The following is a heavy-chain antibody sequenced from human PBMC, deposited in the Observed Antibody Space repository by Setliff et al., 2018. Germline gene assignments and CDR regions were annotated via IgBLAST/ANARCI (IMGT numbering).Heavy chain of an antibody. CDR2: ISGDSVYI. V-gene: IGHV3-23*01. D-gene: IGHD3-9*01. J-gene: IGHJ4*02. CDR3: ANHNPARRALNGTPLDN. CDR1: GFTFSTYS. Sequence: SGGSLRLSCAASGFTFSTYSMSWVRQAPGKGLEWVSAISGDSVYIYYADSVKGRFTISRDNSKNTLYLQMRSLRAEDTAIYYCANHNPARRALNGTPLDNWGQGTLVTVSS.